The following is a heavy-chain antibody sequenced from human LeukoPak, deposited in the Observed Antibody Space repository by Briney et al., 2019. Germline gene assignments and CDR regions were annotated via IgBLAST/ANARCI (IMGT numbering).Heavy chain of an antibody. V-gene: IGHV3-74*03. CDR2: INTDGSGT. CDR1: GFTFSSYW. CDR3: ARDPEHYDSSGYYTLKDD. D-gene: IGHD3-22*01. Sequence: GGSLRLSCAASGFTFSSYWMHWVRQAPGKGLVWVSRINTDGSGTAYADSVKGRFTISRDNAKNTLYLQMNSLRVEDTAVYYCARDPEHYDSSGYYTLKDDWGQGTLVTVSS. J-gene: IGHJ4*02.